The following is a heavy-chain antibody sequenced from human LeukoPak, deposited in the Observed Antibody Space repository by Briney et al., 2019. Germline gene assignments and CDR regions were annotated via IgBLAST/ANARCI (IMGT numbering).Heavy chain of an antibody. CDR2: ISYDGSNK. V-gene: IGHV3-30-3*01. D-gene: IGHD3-22*01. Sequence: GGSLRLSCAASGFTFSSYAMHWVRQAPGKGLEWVAVISYDGSNKYYADSVKGRFTISRDNSKNTLYLQMNSLRAEDTAVYYCARDRGYYDSSGLVDYWGQGTLVTASS. J-gene: IGHJ4*02. CDR1: GFTFSSYA. CDR3: ARDRGYYDSSGLVDY.